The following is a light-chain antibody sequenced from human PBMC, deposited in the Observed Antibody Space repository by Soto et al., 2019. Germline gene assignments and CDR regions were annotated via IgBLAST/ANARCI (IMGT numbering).Light chain of an antibody. CDR2: GAS. V-gene: IGKV3-15*01. J-gene: IGKJ3*01. Sequence: EIVMTQSPATLSVSPGERATLSGRASQSVSSNLAWYQQKPGQAPRLLIYGASTRATGIPARFSGSGSGTEFTLTISSLQSEDFAVYYCQQYNNWVTFGPGTKVDIK. CDR1: QSVSSN. CDR3: QQYNNWVT.